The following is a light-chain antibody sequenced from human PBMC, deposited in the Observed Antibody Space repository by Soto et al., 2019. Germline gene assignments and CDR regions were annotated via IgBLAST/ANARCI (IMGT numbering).Light chain of an antibody. Sequence: QSALTQPPSASGSPGQSVTISCTGTSSDVGGYNYVSWYQQHPGKAPKLMIYEVNKRPSGVPDRFSGSKSGNTASLTVSGLQAEDEADYYCSSYSSSNNFVVFGGGTKSPS. V-gene: IGLV2-8*01. J-gene: IGLJ2*01. CDR3: SSYSSSNNFVV. CDR2: EVN. CDR1: SSDVGGYNY.